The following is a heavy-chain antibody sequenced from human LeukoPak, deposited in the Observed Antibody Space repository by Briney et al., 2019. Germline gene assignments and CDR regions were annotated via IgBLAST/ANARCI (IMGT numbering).Heavy chain of an antibody. CDR1: GYTFTGYY. V-gene: IGHV1-2*02. Sequence: ASVKVSCKASGYTFTGYYMHWVRQPPGQGLERMGLINPNSGGTNYAQKFQGRVTMTRDTSISTAYMELSRLRSDDTAVYYCARARAPGYSSSWFNYYGMDVWGQGTTVTVSS. J-gene: IGHJ6*02. CDR3: ARARAPGYSSSWFNYYGMDV. D-gene: IGHD6-13*01. CDR2: INPNSGGT.